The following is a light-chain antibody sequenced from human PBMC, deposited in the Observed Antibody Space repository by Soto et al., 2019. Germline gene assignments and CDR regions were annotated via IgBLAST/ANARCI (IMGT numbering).Light chain of an antibody. CDR3: QQYGSSPLT. CDR2: GAS. Sequence: DIQMTQSPFTLSASVGDRVTITCRASQSINSWLAWYQQKPGKAPNLLIYGASSLQSGVPSRFSGSGSGTDFTLTISRLEPEDFAVYYCQQYGSSPLTFGPGTKV. J-gene: IGKJ3*01. CDR1: QSINSW. V-gene: IGKV1-5*01.